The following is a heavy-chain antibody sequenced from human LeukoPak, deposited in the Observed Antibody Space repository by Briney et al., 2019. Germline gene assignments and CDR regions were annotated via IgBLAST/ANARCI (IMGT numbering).Heavy chain of an antibody. CDR3: AKDIGSHIVVVTALDY. CDR1: GFTFDDYA. J-gene: IGHJ4*02. V-gene: IGHV3-43D*03. Sequence: HPGGSLRLSCAASGFTFDDYAMHWVRQAPGKGLEWVSLISWDGGSTYYADSVKGRFTISRDNSKNSLYLQMNSLRAEGTALYYCAKDIGSHIVVVTALDYWGQGTLVTVSS. D-gene: IGHD2-21*02. CDR2: ISWDGGST.